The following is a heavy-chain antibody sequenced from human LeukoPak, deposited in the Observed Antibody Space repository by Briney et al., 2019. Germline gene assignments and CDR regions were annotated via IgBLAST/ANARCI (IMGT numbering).Heavy chain of an antibody. J-gene: IGHJ5*02. CDR3: ARDLRWFGPRNWFDP. D-gene: IGHD3-10*01. CDR2: ISAYNGNT. Sequence: ASVKVSCKASGYTFTSYGISWVRQAPGQGLEWMGWISAYNGNTNYAQKLQGRVTMTTDTSTSTAYMELRSLRSDDTAVYYCARDLRWFGPRNWFDPWGQGTLVIVSS. V-gene: IGHV1-18*01. CDR1: GYTFTSYG.